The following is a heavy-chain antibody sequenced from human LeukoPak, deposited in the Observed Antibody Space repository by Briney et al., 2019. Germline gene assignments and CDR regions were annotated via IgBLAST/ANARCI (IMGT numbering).Heavy chain of an antibody. D-gene: IGHD6-6*01. V-gene: IGHV3-7*03. Sequence: PGGSLRLSCAVSGFTFSRFWMSWSRQAPEKGLEWVASINSDGSEGYYADVVKGRFTISRDNAKNSLYLQINSLRAEDTAVYYCARSSYSSSSSVWGQGTMVTVSS. J-gene: IGHJ3*01. CDR3: ARSSYSSSSSV. CDR1: GFTFSRFW. CDR2: INSDGSEG.